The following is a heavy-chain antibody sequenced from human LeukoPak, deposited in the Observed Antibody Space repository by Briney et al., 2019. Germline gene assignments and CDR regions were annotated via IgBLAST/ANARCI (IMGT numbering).Heavy chain of an antibody. CDR1: GGSISSGSYY. Sequence: SQTLSLTCTVSGGSISSGSYYWGWIRQPAGKGLEWIGRIYTSGSTNYNPSLKSRVTISVETTKNQFSLKLSSVTAADTAVYYCARVYVWELPPYDAFDIWGQGTMVTVPS. D-gene: IGHD1-26*01. CDR3: ARVYVWELPPYDAFDI. CDR2: IYTSGST. J-gene: IGHJ3*02. V-gene: IGHV4-61*02.